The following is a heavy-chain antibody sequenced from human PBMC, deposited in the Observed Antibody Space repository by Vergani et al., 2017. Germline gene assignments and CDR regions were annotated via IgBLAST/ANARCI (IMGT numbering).Heavy chain of an antibody. Sequence: QVKMQESGPGLVKPSETLSLTCTVSGGSISSYYWSWIRQPPGKGLEWIGYIYYSGSTNYNPSLKSRVTISVDTSKNQFSLKLSSVTAADTAVYYCARAMAQFDPWGQGTLVTVSS. CDR2: IYYSGST. J-gene: IGHJ5*02. CDR3: ARAMAQFDP. D-gene: IGHD5-18*01. V-gene: IGHV4-59*08. CDR1: GGSISSYY.